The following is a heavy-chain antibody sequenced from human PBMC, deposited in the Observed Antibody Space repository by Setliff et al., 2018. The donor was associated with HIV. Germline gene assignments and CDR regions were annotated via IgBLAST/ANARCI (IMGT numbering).Heavy chain of an antibody. V-gene: IGHV1-18*01. D-gene: IGHD2-2*01. J-gene: IGHJ4*02. CDR2: ISAYNGNT. CDR3: ARKDGVGYCDSNSCYGIGPIDF. CDR1: GYTFIRYG. Sequence: ASVKVSCKASGYTFIRYGISWVRQAPGQGLEWMGWISAYNGNTNYIEKLQGRVTMATDTSTRTAYMELRSLRSDDTAIYYCARKDGVGYCDSNSCYGIGPIDFWGQGSLVTRLL.